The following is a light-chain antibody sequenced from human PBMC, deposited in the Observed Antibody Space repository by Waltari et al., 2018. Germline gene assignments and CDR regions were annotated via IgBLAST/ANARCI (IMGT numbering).Light chain of an antibody. V-gene: IGKV1-8*01. Sequence: AIRITQSPSSLSASTGDRVTITCRASQGISSYLAWYQQKPGKAPKVLIYAAATLQSGVPSRFSGSGSGTDFTLTIICLQSEDFAIYYCQQYYSNPATFGQGTKVEIK. J-gene: IGKJ1*01. CDR2: AAA. CDR1: QGISSY. CDR3: QQYYSNPAT.